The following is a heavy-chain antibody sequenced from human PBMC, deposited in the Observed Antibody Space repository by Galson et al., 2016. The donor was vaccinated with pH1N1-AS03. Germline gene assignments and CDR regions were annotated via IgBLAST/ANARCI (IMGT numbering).Heavy chain of an antibody. CDR3: AGGLTCHFGSGSGF. CDR1: GGTLNNYA. Sequence: SVKVSCKASGGTLNNYAVNWVRQAPGQGLEWMGGISPLFGSANHAQKFQGRVTITADIFTNSAYMELSGLSSEDTAVDSLAGGLTCHFGSGSGFWGQGTLVTVSS. D-gene: IGHD3-10*01. J-gene: IGHJ4*02. CDR2: ISPLFGSA. V-gene: IGHV1-69*06.